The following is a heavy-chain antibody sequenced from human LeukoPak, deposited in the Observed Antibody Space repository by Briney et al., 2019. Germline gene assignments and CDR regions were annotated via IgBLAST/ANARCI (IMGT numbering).Heavy chain of an antibody. J-gene: IGHJ6*02. Sequence: GGSLRLSCAATGFTFSSYSMNWVRQAPGKGLEWVSSISSSSSYIYYADSVKGRFTISRDNAKNSLYLQMNSLRAEDTAVYYCARMSCSSTSCYGYYYYGMDVWGQGTTVTVSS. D-gene: IGHD2-2*01. CDR3: ARMSCSSTSCYGYYYYGMDV. V-gene: IGHV3-21*01. CDR2: ISSSSSYI. CDR1: GFTFSSYS.